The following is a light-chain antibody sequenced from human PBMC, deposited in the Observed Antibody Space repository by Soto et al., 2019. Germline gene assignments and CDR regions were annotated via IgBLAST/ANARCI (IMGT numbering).Light chain of an antibody. CDR3: SAYTNANTLT. J-gene: IGLJ2*01. CDR2: DVN. V-gene: IGLV2-14*03. CDR1: SNDIGAYDY. Sequence: QSALTQPASVSGSPGQSVTISCTGTSNDIGAYDYVSWYQQVPGKAPKLLIFDVNYRPSENSRRFSGSKSGNSASLTISALQPADEADYYCSAYTNANTLTFGGGTKLTVL.